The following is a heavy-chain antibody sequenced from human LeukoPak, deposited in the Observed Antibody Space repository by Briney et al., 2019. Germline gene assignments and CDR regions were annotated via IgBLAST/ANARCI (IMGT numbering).Heavy chain of an antibody. J-gene: IGHJ6*02. CDR2: MSYDGSNK. Sequence: PGRSLRLSCAASGFTFSSYGMDWVRQAPGKGLEWVAVMSYDGSNKYYADSVKGRFTVSRDNSKNTLYLQMDSLRAEDTAVYYCAKLRSPNYGDYPDYYGMDVWGQGTTVTVSS. CDR3: AKLRSPNYGDYPDYYGMDV. CDR1: GFTFSSYG. D-gene: IGHD4-17*01. V-gene: IGHV3-30*18.